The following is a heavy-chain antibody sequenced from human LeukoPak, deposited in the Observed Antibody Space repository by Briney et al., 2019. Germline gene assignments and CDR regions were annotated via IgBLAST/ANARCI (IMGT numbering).Heavy chain of an antibody. J-gene: IGHJ3*02. CDR1: GFTFSSYW. Sequence: GGSLRLSCAASGFTFSSYWMSWVRQAPGKGLEWVANIKQDGSEKYYVDSVKGRFTISRDNAKNSLYLQMNSLRAEDTAVYYCARDKLDDSSGHPVGAFDIWGQGTMVTVSS. D-gene: IGHD3-22*01. V-gene: IGHV3-7*01. CDR3: ARDKLDDSSGHPVGAFDI. CDR2: IKQDGSEK.